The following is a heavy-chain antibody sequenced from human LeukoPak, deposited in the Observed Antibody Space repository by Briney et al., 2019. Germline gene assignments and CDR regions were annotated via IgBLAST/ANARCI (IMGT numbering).Heavy chain of an antibody. D-gene: IGHD5/OR15-5a*01. Sequence: SVKVSCKASGGTFMGYSISWVRRAPGQGVEWMGRIITKFATVNYAQRFQGRLRLTADDSTGSAYMELTSLTSEDTAVYYCARIHDSTHGLLDEWGQGTLVTVSS. CDR1: GGTFMGYS. V-gene: IGHV1-69*13. CDR3: ARIHDSTHGLLDE. CDR2: IITKFATV. J-gene: IGHJ4*02.